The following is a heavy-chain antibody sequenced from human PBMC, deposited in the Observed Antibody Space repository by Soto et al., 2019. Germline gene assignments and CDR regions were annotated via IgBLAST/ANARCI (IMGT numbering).Heavy chain of an antibody. CDR1: GFIFSSFW. Sequence: GGSLRLSCAASGFIFSSFWMSWVRQTPGKGLEWVSGISGRGVGAYYADSVQGRFAVSRDNSTNTLHLHMTSLRPEDTALYYCATRIADRPYYFYGMDVWGPGTTVTVSS. J-gene: IGHJ6*02. CDR3: ATRIADRPYYFYGMDV. D-gene: IGHD6-6*01. CDR2: ISGRGVGA. V-gene: IGHV3-23*01.